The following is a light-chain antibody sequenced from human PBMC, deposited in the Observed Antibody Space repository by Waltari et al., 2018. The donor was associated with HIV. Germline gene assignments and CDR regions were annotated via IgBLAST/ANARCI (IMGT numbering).Light chain of an antibody. V-gene: IGLV1-51*01. J-gene: IGLJ2*01. CDR3: GTWDTTLSAVV. CDR2: DDD. Sequence: QSVLPQPPSVSAAPGATVIISCSGTSSNIGNNYVSWYQQLPGTAPKLFIYDDDLRHSGIPDRFSGSRSGTSATLGITGLQTGDEADYYCGTWDTTLSAVVFGGGTKLTVL. CDR1: SSNIGNNY.